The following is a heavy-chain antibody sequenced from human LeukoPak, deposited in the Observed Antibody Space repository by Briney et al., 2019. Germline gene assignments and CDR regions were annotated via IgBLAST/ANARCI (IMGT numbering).Heavy chain of an antibody. V-gene: IGHV4-59*01. CDR2: IYYSGST. J-gene: IGHJ4*02. D-gene: IGHD6-6*01. Sequence: SETLSLTCTVSGVSISSYYWSWIRQPPGKGLEWIGYIYYSGSTNYNPSLKSRVTISVDTSKNQFSLKLSSVTAADTAVYYCARDGIVAPFDYWGQGTLVTVSS. CDR3: ARDGIVAPFDY. CDR1: GVSISSYY.